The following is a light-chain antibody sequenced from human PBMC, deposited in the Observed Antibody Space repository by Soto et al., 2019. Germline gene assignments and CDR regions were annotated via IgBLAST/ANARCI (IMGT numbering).Light chain of an antibody. CDR3: SSYAGSNNLI. CDR2: EVN. CDR1: SSDLGDYDY. J-gene: IGLJ2*01. Sequence: HSALTQPPSASGSPGQSVTISCTGTSSDLGDYDYVSWYQQRPGKAPKLMIYEVNKRPSGVPDRFSGSKSGNTASLTVTGLQAEDEADYYCSSYAGSNNLIFGGGTQLTVL. V-gene: IGLV2-8*01.